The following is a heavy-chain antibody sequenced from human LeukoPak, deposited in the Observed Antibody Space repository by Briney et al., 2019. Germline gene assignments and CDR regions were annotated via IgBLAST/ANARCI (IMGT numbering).Heavy chain of an antibody. CDR2: LSSDGRDP. V-gene: IGHV3-74*01. J-gene: IGHJ4*02. CDR1: GFTFSNYW. D-gene: IGHD6-13*01. CDR3: AGGVYEEDVNY. Sequence: PGGSLRLSCAASGFTFSNYWMHWVRQAPGKGLVWDSRLSSDGRDPSYADSVQGRFTISRDNAKNTLYMQMNSLRAEDTAVYYCAGGVYEEDVNYWGQGTLVTVSS.